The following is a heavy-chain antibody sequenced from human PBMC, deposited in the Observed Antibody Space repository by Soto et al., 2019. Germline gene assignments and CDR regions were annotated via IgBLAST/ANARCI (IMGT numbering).Heavy chain of an antibody. CDR3: AKHSNRDGYNPYFDY. CDR1: GLTFSSYG. D-gene: IGHD5-12*01. J-gene: IGHJ4*02. V-gene: IGHV3-30*18. CDR2: ISYDGSNK. Sequence: GGTLRLSCAASGLTFSSYGMHWVRQAPGKGLEWVAVISYDGSNKYYADSVKGRFTISRDNSKNTLYLQMNSLRAEDTAVYYCAKHSNRDGYNPYFDYWGQGTLVTVSS.